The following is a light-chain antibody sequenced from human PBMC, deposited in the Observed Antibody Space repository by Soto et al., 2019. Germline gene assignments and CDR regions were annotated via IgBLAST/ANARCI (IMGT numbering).Light chain of an antibody. CDR1: GSNIGTFY. CDR3: TAWDDNLSAVV. J-gene: IGLJ2*01. V-gene: IGLV1-47*02. CDR2: ANN. Sequence: QSVLTQSPSTSATPGQGGSISCSGAGSNIGTFYVSWYQHVPGTAPRLLIYANNQRPSGVPDRFSGSESGTSASLAISGLRSEDEAYYYCTAWDDNLSAVVFGGGTK.